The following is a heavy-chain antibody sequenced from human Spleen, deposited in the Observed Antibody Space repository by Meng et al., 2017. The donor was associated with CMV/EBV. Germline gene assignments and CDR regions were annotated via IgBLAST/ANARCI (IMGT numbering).Heavy chain of an antibody. D-gene: IGHD3-3*01. Sequence: ASVKVSCKASGYTFTGYYMHWVRQAPGQGLEWMGWINPNSGGTNYAQKFQGRVTMTRDTSISTAYMELSRLRSDDTAVYYCARGLFDFWSGYYRAADAFDIWGQGTMVTVSS. J-gene: IGHJ3*02. CDR2: INPNSGGT. CDR3: ARGLFDFWSGYYRAADAFDI. CDR1: GYTFTGYY. V-gene: IGHV1-2*02.